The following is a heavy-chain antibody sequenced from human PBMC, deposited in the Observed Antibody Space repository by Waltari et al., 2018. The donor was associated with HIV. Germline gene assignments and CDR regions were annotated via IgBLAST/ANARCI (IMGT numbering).Heavy chain of an antibody. D-gene: IGHD5-12*01. J-gene: IGHJ3*02. CDR1: GGSFTDDY. Sequence: QVQQHQWGAGLLKPSETLALISTVDGGSFTDDYWTWIRESPRKGLEWLGEIEHRGGTHYKPSRRSRVTSSFDMSNNQFALRLTSVTPSDSAVYFCAGGTKPAPYNGWPRGAFDIWGQGTVVTVSS. CDR3: AGGTKPAPYNGWPRGAFDI. V-gene: IGHV4-34*01. CDR2: IEHRGGT.